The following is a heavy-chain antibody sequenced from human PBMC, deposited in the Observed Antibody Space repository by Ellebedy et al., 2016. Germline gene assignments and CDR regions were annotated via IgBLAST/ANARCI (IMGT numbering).Heavy chain of an antibody. CDR2: IYYSGST. Sequence: SETLSLTXTVSGGSISSYYWSWIRQPPGKGLEWIGYIYYSGSTNNNPSLKSRVTISVDTSKNQFSLKLSSVTAADTAVYYCARGGRWLQSDYWGQGTLVTVSS. CDR3: ARGGRWLQSDY. CDR1: GGSISSYY. J-gene: IGHJ4*02. D-gene: IGHD5-24*01. V-gene: IGHV4-59*01.